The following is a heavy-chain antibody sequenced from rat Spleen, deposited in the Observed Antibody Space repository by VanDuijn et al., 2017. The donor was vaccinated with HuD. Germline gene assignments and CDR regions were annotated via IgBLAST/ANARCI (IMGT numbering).Heavy chain of an antibody. D-gene: IGHD5-1*01. Sequence: EVQLVESGGGLVQPGRSMKLSCAASGFMFSDYYMAWVRQTPKKGLEWVASSSYEGSSTYYRDSVEGRFTISRDNAKSSLYLQMDSLRAEDTATYYCTRGEGLGAYWGQGVIVTVSS. J-gene: IGHJ2*01. CDR3: TRGEGLGAY. CDR2: SSYEGSST. V-gene: IGHV5-20*01. CDR1: GFMFSDYY.